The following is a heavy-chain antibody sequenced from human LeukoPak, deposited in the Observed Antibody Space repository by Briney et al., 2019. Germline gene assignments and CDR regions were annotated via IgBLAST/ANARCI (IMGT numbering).Heavy chain of an antibody. D-gene: IGHD3-22*01. CDR3: ARDLTGWLSRNAFDI. Sequence: PGGSLRLSCAASGFTFSSYEMNWVRQAPGKGLEWVSYISSSGSTIYYADSVKGRFTISRDNAKNSLYLQMNSLRAEDTAVYYCARDLTGWLSRNAFDIWGQDKSDSVSS. J-gene: IGHJ3*02. CDR2: ISSSGSTI. V-gene: IGHV3-48*03. CDR1: GFTFSSYE.